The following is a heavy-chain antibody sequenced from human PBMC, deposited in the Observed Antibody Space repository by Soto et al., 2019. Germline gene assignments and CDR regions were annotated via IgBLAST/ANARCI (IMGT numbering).Heavy chain of an antibody. V-gene: IGHV3-23*01. J-gene: IGHJ4*02. Sequence: GGSLRLSCAASGFTFSSYAMSWVRQAPGKGLEWVSAISGSGGSTYYADSVKGRFTISRDNSKNTLYLQMNSLRAEDTAVYYCAKDQGWIQLWFSFDYWGQGTLVTVSS. CDR2: ISGSGGST. CDR3: AKDQGWIQLWFSFDY. CDR1: GFTFSSYA. D-gene: IGHD5-18*01.